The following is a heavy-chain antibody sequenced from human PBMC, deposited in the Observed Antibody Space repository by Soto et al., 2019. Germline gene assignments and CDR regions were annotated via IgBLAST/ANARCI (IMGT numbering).Heavy chain of an antibody. CDR3: ARDPAYDFWTPFTSAYYYYGMDV. Sequence: RSLSCAASGFTFSSYAMHWVRQAPGKGLAWVAVISYDGSNKYYADSVKGRFTISRDNSKNTLYLQMNSLRAEDTAVYYCARDPAYDFWTPFTSAYYYYGMDVWGQGTTVTVSS. CDR2: ISYDGSNK. V-gene: IGHV3-30-3*01. J-gene: IGHJ6*02. CDR1: GFTFSSYA. D-gene: IGHD3-3*01.